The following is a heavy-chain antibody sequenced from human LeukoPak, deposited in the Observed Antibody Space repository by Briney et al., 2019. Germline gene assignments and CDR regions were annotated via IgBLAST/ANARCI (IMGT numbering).Heavy chain of an antibody. CDR1: GGSISSYY. CDR3: ARAGPYREYFQH. Sequence: SETLSLTCTVSGGSISSYYWSWIRQPPGKGLEWIGYIYYSESTNYNPSLKSRVTISVDTSKNQFSLKLSSVTAADTAVYYCARAGPYREYFQHWGQGTLVTVSS. CDR2: IYYSEST. J-gene: IGHJ1*01. V-gene: IGHV4-59*01. D-gene: IGHD3-16*01.